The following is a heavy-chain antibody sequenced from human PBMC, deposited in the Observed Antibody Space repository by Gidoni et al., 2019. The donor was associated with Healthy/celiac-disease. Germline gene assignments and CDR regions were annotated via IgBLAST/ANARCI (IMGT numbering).Heavy chain of an antibody. CDR3: AGGTDYGPRYSNYGHFDY. D-gene: IGHD4-4*01. V-gene: IGHV4-34*01. J-gene: IGHJ4*02. CDR1: AGSFSGSY. CDR2: INHSGST. Sequence: QVQLQQWAAGLFKPSETLSLTCAVYAGSFSGSYWSWIRHPPGKGLEWIGEINHSGSTNYNPSLKSRVTISVDTCKNQFSLKLSSVTAADTAVYYCAGGTDYGPRYSNYGHFDYWGQGTLVSVSS.